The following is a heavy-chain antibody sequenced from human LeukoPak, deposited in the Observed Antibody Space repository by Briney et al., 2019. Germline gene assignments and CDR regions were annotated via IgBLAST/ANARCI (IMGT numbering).Heavy chain of an antibody. CDR3: ARDGDLWQWLVSSY. V-gene: IGHV1-3*01. CDR1: GYTFTSYA. Sequence: ASVKVSCKASGYTFTSYAMHWVRQAPGQRLEWMGWTNAGNGNTKYSQKFQGRVTITRDTSASTAYMELSSLRSEDTAVYYCARDGDLWQWLVSSYWGQGTLVTVSS. CDR2: TNAGNGNT. J-gene: IGHJ4*02. D-gene: IGHD6-19*01.